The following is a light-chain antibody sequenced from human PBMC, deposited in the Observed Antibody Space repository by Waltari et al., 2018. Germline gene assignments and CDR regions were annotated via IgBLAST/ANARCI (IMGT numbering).Light chain of an antibody. CDR3: GQGTHLPYS. J-gene: IGKJ2*03. Sequence: DVVMTQSPLSLPITPGQPASIPCRSSQSLVHTNGNTYLIWYQQKPGQPPRRLIYEVSNQDSGVPDRFSGSGAGTNFTLKISRVEAEDVGVYYCGQGTHLPYSFGQGTKVEIK. CDR2: EVS. V-gene: IGKV2-30*02. CDR1: QSLVHTNGNTY.